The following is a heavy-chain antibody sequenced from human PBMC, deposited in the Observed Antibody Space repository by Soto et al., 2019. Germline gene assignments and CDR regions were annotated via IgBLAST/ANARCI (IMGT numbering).Heavy chain of an antibody. V-gene: IGHV5-51*01. CDR1: GYSFASYW. Sequence: GESLKISCEASGYSFASYWIGWVRQMPGKGLEWMGIIYPADSDTRYSPSFRGQVTISADKSISTAYLQWDSLKASDTAIYYCARPYGDPYWGQGTLVTVSS. CDR2: IYPADSDT. J-gene: IGHJ4*02. D-gene: IGHD4-17*01. CDR3: ARPYGDPY.